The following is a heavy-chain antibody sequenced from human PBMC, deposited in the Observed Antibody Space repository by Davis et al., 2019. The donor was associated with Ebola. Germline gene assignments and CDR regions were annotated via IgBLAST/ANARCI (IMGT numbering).Heavy chain of an antibody. CDR3: ASSPYYYYGMDV. V-gene: IGHV5-51*01. J-gene: IGHJ6*02. CDR2: IYPGDSDT. Sequence: KVSCKGSGYSFTSYWIGWVRQMPGKGLEWMGIIYPGDSDTRYSPSFQGQVTIPVDKSINTAYLQWSSLKASDTAMYYCASSPYYYYGMDVWGQGTTVTVSS. CDR1: GYSFTSYW.